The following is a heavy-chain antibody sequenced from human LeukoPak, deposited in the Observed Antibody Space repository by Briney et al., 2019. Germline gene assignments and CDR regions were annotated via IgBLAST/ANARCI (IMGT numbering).Heavy chain of an antibody. CDR3: VRGPSGSGSYR. V-gene: IGHV3-33*01. D-gene: IGHD3-10*01. CDR1: GFTFSRHV. Sequence: GGSLRHSCSASGFTFSRHVMHWVRQAPGKGLEWVAVIWYDATSKYYADSVNGRFTVSRDNSKNTMYLQMNSLRAEDTAVYYCVRGPSGSGSYRWGQATLVTVSA. J-gene: IGHJ4*02. CDR2: IWYDATSK.